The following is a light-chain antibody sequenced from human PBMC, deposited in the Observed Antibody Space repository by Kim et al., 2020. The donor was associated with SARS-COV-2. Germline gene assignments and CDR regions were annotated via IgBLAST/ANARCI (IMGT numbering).Light chain of an antibody. J-gene: IGKJ1*01. CDR1: QSISGC. Sequence: DIQMTQSPSTLSASVGDRVTITCRASQSISGCLAWHQQKPGKAPKVLIYEASSLESGVSSRFTGSGSGTEFTLTISSLQPDDFATYYCQQYNTYPRTFGQGTKVDIK. CDR2: EAS. CDR3: QQYNTYPRT. V-gene: IGKV1-5*03.